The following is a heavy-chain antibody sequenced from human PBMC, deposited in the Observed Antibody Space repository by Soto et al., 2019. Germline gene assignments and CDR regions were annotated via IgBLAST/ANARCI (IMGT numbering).Heavy chain of an antibody. CDR3: AKESYVWGSPPYYFDY. J-gene: IGHJ4*02. CDR1: GFTFSSYA. Sequence: GGSLRLSCAASGFTFSSYAMSWVRQAPGKGLEWVSAISGSGGSTYYADSVKGRFTISRDNSKNTLYLQMNSLRAEDTAVYYCAKESYVWGSPPYYFDYWGQGTLVTVSS. CDR2: ISGSGGST. D-gene: IGHD3-16*01. V-gene: IGHV3-23*01.